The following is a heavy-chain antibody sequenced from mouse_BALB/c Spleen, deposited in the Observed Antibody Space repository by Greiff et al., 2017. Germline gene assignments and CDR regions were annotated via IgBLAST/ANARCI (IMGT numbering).Heavy chain of an antibody. Sequence: EVKLMESGGGLVKPGGSLKLSCAASGFTFSSYAMSWVRQTPEKRLEWVASISSGGSTYYPDSVKGRFTISRDNARNILYLQMSSLRSEDTAMYYCAREDYQYYLDYWGQGTTLTGSS. D-gene: IGHD5-5*01. CDR1: GFTFSSYA. V-gene: IGHV5-6-5*01. J-gene: IGHJ2*01. CDR2: ISSGGST. CDR3: AREDYQYYLDY.